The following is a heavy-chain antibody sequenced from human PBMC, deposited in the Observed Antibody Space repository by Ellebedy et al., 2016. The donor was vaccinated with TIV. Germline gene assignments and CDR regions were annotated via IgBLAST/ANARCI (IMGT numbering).Heavy chain of an antibody. CDR2: LFDAGSA. D-gene: IGHD5-12*01. CDR3: ASRLDIETTIIA. Sequence: GSLRLXXTVSDYSINSGFFWGWFRQPPGKGLEWIGSLFDAGSAYYNASLKSRVSISIDTSKYQFSLNVRSVTAADTAVYYCASRLDIETTIIAWGQGTMVTVSS. J-gene: IGHJ3*01. V-gene: IGHV4-38-2*02. CDR1: DYSINSGFF.